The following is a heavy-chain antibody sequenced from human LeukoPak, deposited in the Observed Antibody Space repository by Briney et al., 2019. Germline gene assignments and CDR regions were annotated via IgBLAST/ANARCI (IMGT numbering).Heavy chain of an antibody. D-gene: IGHD2-2*01. J-gene: IGHJ4*02. CDR1: GFIFSEYA. CDR3: ARDRSSLEY. V-gene: IGHV3-30-3*01. CDR2: ISDDGTYK. Sequence: GGSLRLSCAASGFIFSEYAMHWVRQAPGKGLEWVAVISDDGTYKHYADSVKGRFTIFRDNSKNTLYVQMNSLRPDETAVYYCARDRSSLEYWGQGTLVTVSS.